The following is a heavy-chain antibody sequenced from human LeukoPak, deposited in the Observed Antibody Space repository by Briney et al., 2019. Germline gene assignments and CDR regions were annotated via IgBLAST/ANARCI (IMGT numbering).Heavy chain of an antibody. CDR1: GGSISSSSYY. Sequence: PSETLSLTCTVSGGSISSSSYYWGWIRHPPGKGLEWIGSIYYSGSTYYNPSLKSRVTISVDTSKNQFSLKLSSVTAADTAVYYCARPQLYSGYDYWGQGTLVTVSS. CDR3: ARPQLYSGYDY. V-gene: IGHV4-39*01. D-gene: IGHD5-12*01. J-gene: IGHJ4*02. CDR2: IYYSGST.